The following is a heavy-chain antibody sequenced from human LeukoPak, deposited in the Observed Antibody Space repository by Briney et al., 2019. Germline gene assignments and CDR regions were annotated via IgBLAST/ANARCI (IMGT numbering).Heavy chain of an antibody. Sequence: PGGSLRLSCAASGFTFRSYWMRWVRQAPGKGLEWVANIKQDGSEKYYVDSVKGRFTISRDNAKNSSYLQMNSLRAEDTGVYYCAREHPYYYDSSGTALMAEIKYYFDYWGQGTLVTVSS. CDR3: AREHPYYYDSSGTALMAEIKYYFDY. CDR2: IKQDGSEK. D-gene: IGHD3-22*01. CDR1: GFTFRSYW. V-gene: IGHV3-7*01. J-gene: IGHJ4*02.